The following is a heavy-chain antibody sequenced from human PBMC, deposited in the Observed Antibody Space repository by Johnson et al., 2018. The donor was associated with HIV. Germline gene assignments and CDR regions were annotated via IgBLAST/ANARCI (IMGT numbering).Heavy chain of an antibody. D-gene: IGHD1-7*01. J-gene: IGHJ3*02. Sequence: EVQLVESGGGVVQPGKSLRLFCAGSGFTFSNAWMTWVRQAPGKGLEWVGRIKSKTDGGTTDYAAPVKGRLTISRDDSKNSLYLQMNSRKTEDTAVYYCVRVELGAFDIWGQGTMVTVSS. CDR2: IKSKTDGGTT. CDR3: VRVELGAFDI. V-gene: IGHV3-15*01. CDR1: GFTFSNAW.